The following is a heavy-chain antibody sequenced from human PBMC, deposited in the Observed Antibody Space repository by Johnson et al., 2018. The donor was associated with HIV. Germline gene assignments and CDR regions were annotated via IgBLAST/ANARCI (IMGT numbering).Heavy chain of an antibody. CDR3: TTDPIAAAGHDAFDI. CDR1: GFTFRSYA. V-gene: IGHV3-30*03. D-gene: IGHD6-13*01. CDR2: ISYDGSNK. J-gene: IGHJ3*02. Sequence: QVQLVESGGDVVQPGRSLRLSCAASGFTFRSYAMHWVRQAPGKGLEWVAVISYDGSNKYYADSVKGRFTISRDDSKNTLYMRMNSLKTEETAVHYCTTDPIAAAGHDAFDIWGQGTMVTVSS.